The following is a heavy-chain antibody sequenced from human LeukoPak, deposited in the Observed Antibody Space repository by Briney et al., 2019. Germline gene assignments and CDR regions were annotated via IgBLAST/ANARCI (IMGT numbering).Heavy chain of an antibody. CDR2: MNPNSGNT. CDR3: ARDYSSGWSLFDY. CDR1: GYPFTSSD. J-gene: IGHJ4*02. D-gene: IGHD6-19*01. V-gene: IGHV1-8*01. Sequence: SVKVSCKASGYPFTSSDIKWVRQTTAQGLEWMGWMNPNSGNTGYAQKFQGRVTMTRNTSISTAYMELSSLRSEDTAVYYCARDYSSGWSLFDYWGQGTLVTVSS.